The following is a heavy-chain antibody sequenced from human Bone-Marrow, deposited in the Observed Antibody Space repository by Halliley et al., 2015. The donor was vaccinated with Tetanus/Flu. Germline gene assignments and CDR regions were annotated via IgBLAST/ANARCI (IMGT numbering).Heavy chain of an antibody. V-gene: IGHV4-4*02. CDR2: SHHSGDT. Sequence: RGLEWIGESHHSGDTNYNPSLTGRVVISVDKPKNQFSLRLTSGTAADTAMYYCARTGWYSIEYWGQGTLVTVSS. CDR3: ARTGWYSIEY. J-gene: IGHJ4*02. D-gene: IGHD6-19*01.